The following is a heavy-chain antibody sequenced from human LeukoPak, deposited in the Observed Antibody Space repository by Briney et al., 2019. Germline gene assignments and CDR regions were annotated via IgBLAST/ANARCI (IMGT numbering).Heavy chain of an antibody. V-gene: IGHV4-59*08. J-gene: IGHJ4*02. CDR2: IYYSGST. CDR3: ARHTYSSSWYPGA. D-gene: IGHD6-13*01. Sequence: SETLSLTCPVSGGSISSYYWSWIRQPPGKVLEWIGYIYYSGSTNYNPSLKSRVTISVDTSKNQFSLKLSSVTAADTAVYYCARHTYSSSWYPGAWGQGTLVTVSS. CDR1: GGSISSYY.